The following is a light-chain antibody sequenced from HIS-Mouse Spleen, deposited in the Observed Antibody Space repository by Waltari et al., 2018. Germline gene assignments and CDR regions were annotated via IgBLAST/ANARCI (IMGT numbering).Light chain of an antibody. J-gene: IGLJ2*01. CDR1: ALPKKY. Sequence: SYELTQPPSVSVSPGQTARITCSGDALPKKYAYWYQQKSGQAPVLNIYEDSKGRSGIPGRFSGSSSGTMATLTISGAQVEDEADYYCYSTDSSGNHRVFGGGTKLTVL. V-gene: IGLV3-10*01. CDR3: YSTDSSGNHRV. CDR2: EDS.